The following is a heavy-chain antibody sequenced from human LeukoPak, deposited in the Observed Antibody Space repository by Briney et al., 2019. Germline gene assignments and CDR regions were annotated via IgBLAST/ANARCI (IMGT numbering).Heavy chain of an antibody. V-gene: IGHV3-23*01. CDR2: ISGSGGST. CDR1: GFTFSSYA. J-gene: IGHJ4*02. D-gene: IGHD3-22*01. Sequence: PGGSLRLSCAASGFTFSSYAMSWVRQAPGKGLGWVSAISGSGGSTYYADSVKGRFTISRDNSKNTLYLQMNSLRAEDTAVYYCAKARVYYYDSSGFDYWGQGTLVTVSS. CDR3: AKARVYYYDSSGFDY.